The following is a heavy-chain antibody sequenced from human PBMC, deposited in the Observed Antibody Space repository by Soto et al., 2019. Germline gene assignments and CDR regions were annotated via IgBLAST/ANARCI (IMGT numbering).Heavy chain of an antibody. V-gene: IGHV4-31*03. D-gene: IGHD4-4*01. Sequence: SETLSLTCTVSGGSIISGGYFWNWIRQHPGKGLEWIGSIYYSGSTSYNPSLKSRVTISADTSKNQFSLKLTSLTAADTAVYYCARDVPPTVTLDAFDIWGPGTMVTVSS. CDR2: IYYSGST. CDR3: ARDVPPTVTLDAFDI. J-gene: IGHJ3*02. CDR1: GGSIISGGYF.